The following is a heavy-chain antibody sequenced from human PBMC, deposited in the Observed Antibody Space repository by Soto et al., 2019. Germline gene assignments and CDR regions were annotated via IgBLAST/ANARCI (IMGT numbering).Heavy chain of an antibody. D-gene: IGHD2-2*01. CDR1: GGTFSSYA. Sequence: SVKVPCKASGGTFSSYAISWVRQAPGQGLEWMGGIIPIFGTANYAQKFQGRVTITADESTSKAYMELSSMRSEDTAVYYCDAVGYSTSCYLWFGHWGQGTLVTVSS. J-gene: IGHJ5*02. V-gene: IGHV1-69*13. CDR3: DAVGYSTSCYLWFGH. CDR2: IIPIFGTA.